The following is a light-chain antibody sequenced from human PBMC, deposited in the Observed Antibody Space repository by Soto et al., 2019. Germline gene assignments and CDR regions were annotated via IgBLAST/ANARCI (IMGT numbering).Light chain of an antibody. J-gene: IGLJ2*01. CDR1: SSDVGGYNY. V-gene: IGLV2-8*01. Sequence: QSALTQPPSASGSPGQSVTISCTGTSSDVGGYNYVSWYQQHPGKAPKLMIYEVSKRPSGVPDRFSGSKSGTTASLTVSGLHAEDEADYYCSSYEGSNNLVFGGGTKLTVL. CDR2: EVS. CDR3: SSYEGSNNLV.